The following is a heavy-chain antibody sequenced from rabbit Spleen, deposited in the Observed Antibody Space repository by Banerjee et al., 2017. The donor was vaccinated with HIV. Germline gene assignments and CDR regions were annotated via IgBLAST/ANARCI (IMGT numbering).Heavy chain of an antibody. CDR1: GFSFSGSYN. Sequence: QEQLEESGGDLDQPAGSLTLTCEASGFSFSGSYNMCWVRHAAGKGLEWIACIYAGGSGHSYYASWARGRFTISKTSSTTVTLQVTSLTAADTATYFCSRAHYVGYAVLGYLSLWGPGTLVTVS. CDR3: SRAHYVGYAVLGYLSL. V-gene: IGHV1S45*01. D-gene: IGHD6-1*01. CDR2: IYAGGSGHS. J-gene: IGHJ4*01.